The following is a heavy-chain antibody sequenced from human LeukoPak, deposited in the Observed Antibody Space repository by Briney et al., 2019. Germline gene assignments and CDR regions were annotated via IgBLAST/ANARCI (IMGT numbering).Heavy chain of an antibody. Sequence: SETLSRTCAVSGGAFSGYYWSWIRQPPGKGLEWIGEINQSGSTNYNPSLKSRVTISLDKSKNQISLEVNSVTAADTAVYYCARLNADYGYYGPHDAFDIWGQGTLVAVSS. J-gene: IGHJ3*02. CDR1: GGAFSGYY. D-gene: IGHD4-17*01. CDR3: ARLNADYGYYGPHDAFDI. V-gene: IGHV4-34*01. CDR2: INQSGST.